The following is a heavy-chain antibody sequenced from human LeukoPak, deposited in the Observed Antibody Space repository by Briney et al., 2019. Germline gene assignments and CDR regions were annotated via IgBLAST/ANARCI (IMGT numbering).Heavy chain of an antibody. CDR3: ASGVLAAMVPDY. CDR1: GFTFSGYW. Sequence: PGGSLRLSCAASGFTFSGYWMHWVRQAPGKGLVWISRISGGGSATSYADSVKGRFTISRDNAQNTLYLQMNSVRPEDTAVYYCASGVLAAMVPDYWGQGILVTGSS. V-gene: IGHV3-74*01. J-gene: IGHJ4*02. D-gene: IGHD5-18*01. CDR2: ISGGGSAT.